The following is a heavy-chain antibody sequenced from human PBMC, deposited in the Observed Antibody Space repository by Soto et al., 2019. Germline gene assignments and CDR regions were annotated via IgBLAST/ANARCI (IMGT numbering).Heavy chain of an antibody. Sequence: TSETLSLTCTVSGGSISTYYWSWIRQPPGKGLEWIGYIYYSGSTNYNPSLKSRVTISVDTSKNQFSLKLGSVTAADTAVYYCARATYFYDRSGYLYYFDYWGQGTLVTVSS. CDR3: ARATYFYDRSGYLYYFDY. V-gene: IGHV4-59*01. J-gene: IGHJ4*02. CDR1: GGSISTYY. CDR2: IYYSGST. D-gene: IGHD3-22*01.